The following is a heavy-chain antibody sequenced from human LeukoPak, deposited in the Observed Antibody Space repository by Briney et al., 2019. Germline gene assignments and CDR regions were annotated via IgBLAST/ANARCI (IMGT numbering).Heavy chain of an antibody. Sequence: PSETLSLTCSVSGASISRTTYYWGWIRQPPGKGLEWIGSVFHTGTAYNPSLRGRVTLSVDTSKNQFSLKMSSVTAADTAVYYCTKNDVGDYGTWGQGTLVAVSS. D-gene: IGHD4-17*01. J-gene: IGHJ5*02. CDR2: VFHTGT. V-gene: IGHV4-39*01. CDR1: GASISRTTYY. CDR3: TKNDVGDYGT.